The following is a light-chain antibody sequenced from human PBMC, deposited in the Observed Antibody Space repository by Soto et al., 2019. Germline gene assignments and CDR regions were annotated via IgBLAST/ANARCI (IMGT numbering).Light chain of an antibody. V-gene: IGKV3-20*01. Sequence: IVLTQSPGTLSLSPGETATLSCRASESLSPHSIAWYQQKPGQAPRLLIYGPSGRATGIPDRIRGSGSGTDFTLTISGLEPEDFATYYCQQASSFPYTFGQGTKLEL. J-gene: IGKJ2*01. CDR3: QQASSFPYT. CDR1: ESLSPHS. CDR2: GPS.